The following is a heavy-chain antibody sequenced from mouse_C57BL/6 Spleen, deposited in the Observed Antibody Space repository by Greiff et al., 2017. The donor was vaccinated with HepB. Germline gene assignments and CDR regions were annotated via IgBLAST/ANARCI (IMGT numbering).Heavy chain of an antibody. CDR3: ATRNFWFAY. D-gene: IGHD2-1*01. CDR2: IDPEDGDT. J-gene: IGHJ3*01. CDR1: GFNIQDYY. V-gene: IGHV14-1*01. Sequence: VQLQQSGAALVRPGASVKLSCTASGFNIQDYYMHWVKQRPEQGLEWIGRIDPEDGDTEYAPKFQGKATMTADTSSNTASLQLSSLTSADTAGYYRATRNFWFAYWGEGSLVTVS.